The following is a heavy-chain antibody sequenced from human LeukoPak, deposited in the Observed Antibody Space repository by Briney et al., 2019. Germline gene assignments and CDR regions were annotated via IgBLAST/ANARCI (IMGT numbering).Heavy chain of an antibody. Sequence: SETLSLTCTVSGGSISSYYWGWIRQPPGKGLEWIGYIYYSGSTNYNPSLKSRVTISVDTSKNQFSLKLSSVTAADTAVYYCARGSGYCSGGSCYFFGLLDYWGQGTLVTVSS. D-gene: IGHD2-15*01. J-gene: IGHJ4*02. V-gene: IGHV4-59*12. CDR3: ARGSGYCSGGSCYFFGLLDY. CDR2: IYYSGST. CDR1: GGSISSYY.